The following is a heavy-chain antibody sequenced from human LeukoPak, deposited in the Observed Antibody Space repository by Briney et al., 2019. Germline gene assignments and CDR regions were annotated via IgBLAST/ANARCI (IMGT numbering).Heavy chain of an antibody. D-gene: IGHD3-3*01. CDR3: ARSRDFWSGLTDF. CDR1: GCTFTSYA. J-gene: IGHJ4*02. CDR2: ISAYNGDT. V-gene: IGHV1-18*01. Sequence: GASVKVSCKASGCTFTSYAISWVRQAPGQGLEWMGWISAYNGDTNYAQNLQGRVTMTTDTFTSTAYLELRSLKSDDTAVYYCARSRDFWSGLTDFWGQGTLVTVSS.